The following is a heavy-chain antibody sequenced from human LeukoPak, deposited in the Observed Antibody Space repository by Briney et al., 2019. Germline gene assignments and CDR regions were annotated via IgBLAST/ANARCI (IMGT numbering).Heavy chain of an antibody. J-gene: IGHJ4*02. Sequence: ASVKVSCKASGYSFTTYGFSWVRQAPGQGLEWMGWISAYNGNTNYAQRLQGRVTMTTDTSTSIVYMELRSLRSDDTAVYYCARDKNWKPDYWGQGTLVTVSS. D-gene: IGHD1-1*01. CDR2: ISAYNGNT. V-gene: IGHV1-18*01. CDR1: GYSFTTYG. CDR3: ARDKNWKPDY.